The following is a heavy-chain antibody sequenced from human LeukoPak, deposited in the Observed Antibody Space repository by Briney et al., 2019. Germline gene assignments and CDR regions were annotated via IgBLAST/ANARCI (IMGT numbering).Heavy chain of an antibody. Sequence: SETLSLTCTVSGGSISTYYWNWIRQPPGKGREWIGYIYYSGATNYNPSLKSRVTISVDTSKNQFSLKLSSVTAADTAVYYCARGVYIAAAQYCFWGQGTLVTVSS. CDR2: IYYSGAT. CDR1: GGSISTYY. J-gene: IGHJ4*02. CDR3: ARGVYIAAAQYCF. V-gene: IGHV4-59*01. D-gene: IGHD6-13*01.